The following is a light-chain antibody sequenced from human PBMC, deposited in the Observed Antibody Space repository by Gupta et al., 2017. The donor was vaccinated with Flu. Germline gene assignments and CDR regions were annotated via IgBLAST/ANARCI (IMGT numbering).Light chain of an antibody. Sequence: NFVLTQPHSVSESPGKPVNISCTRSSGSIASNYVQWYQQRPGGSPTLVIYDDQQRPSGVPDRFSGSIDTSSNSAALSISGLETEDEADYYCQTYDTTTVIFGGGTKLVVL. J-gene: IGLJ2*01. V-gene: IGLV6-57*01. CDR3: QTYDTTTVI. CDR1: SGSIASNY. CDR2: DDQ.